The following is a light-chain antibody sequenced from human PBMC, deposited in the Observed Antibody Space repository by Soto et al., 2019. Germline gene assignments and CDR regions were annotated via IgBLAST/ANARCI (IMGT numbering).Light chain of an antibody. CDR3: QQYNSWPPIT. Sequence: EVVMTHSPATLSVSPCERATLSSSASESVSRNLAWYQQKPGQAPRLLIYDASTRATGIPDRFSGGGSGTEFTLTISSLQSEDFVVYYCQQYNSWPPITFGQGTRLEIK. CDR2: DAS. CDR1: ESVSRN. J-gene: IGKJ5*01. V-gene: IGKV3-15*01.